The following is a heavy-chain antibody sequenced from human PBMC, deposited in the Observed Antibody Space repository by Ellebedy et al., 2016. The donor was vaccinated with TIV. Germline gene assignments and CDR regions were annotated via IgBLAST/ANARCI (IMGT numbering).Heavy chain of an antibody. J-gene: IGHJ3*01. D-gene: IGHD4-23*01. CDR3: TRDPVGVGPAFDV. CDR1: GLTFSSHA. Sequence: PGGSLRLSCAASGLTFSSHAMSRVRQAPGKGLEWVSSITKSGGNTYYADSVKGRFTISRDNSKDTLFLQMNSLRAEDTAIYFCTRDPVGVGPAFDVWGQGTMVTVSS. CDR2: ITKSGGNT. V-gene: IGHV3-23*01.